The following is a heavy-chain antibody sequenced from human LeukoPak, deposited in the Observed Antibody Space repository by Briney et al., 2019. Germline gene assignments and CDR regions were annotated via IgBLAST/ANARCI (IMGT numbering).Heavy chain of an antibody. Sequence: GGSLRLSCAASGFTFSSYWMSWVRQAPGKGLEWVANIKQDGSEKYYVDSVKGRFTISRDNAKNSLYLQMSSLRTEDTAVYYCVRDRGFGGDDYWGQGTLVTVSS. J-gene: IGHJ4*02. CDR3: VRDRGFGGDDY. V-gene: IGHV3-7*01. CDR2: IKQDGSEK. D-gene: IGHD3-10*01. CDR1: GFTFSSYW.